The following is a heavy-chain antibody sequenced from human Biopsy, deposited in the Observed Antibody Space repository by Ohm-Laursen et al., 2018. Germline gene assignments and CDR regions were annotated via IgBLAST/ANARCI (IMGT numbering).Heavy chain of an antibody. CDR2: IFYSANT. J-gene: IGHJ5*02. D-gene: IGHD3-22*01. CDR1: GVSINGGRYY. CDR3: ARDYDTSGYYYVS. V-gene: IGHV4-31*03. Sequence: TLSLTCTASGVSINGGRYYWNWIRHHPGKGLEWIGNIFYSANTYYNPSLKSRVTISVDTSKNQFSLKLNSVTAADTAVYYCARDYDTSGYYYVSWGQGTLVTVSS.